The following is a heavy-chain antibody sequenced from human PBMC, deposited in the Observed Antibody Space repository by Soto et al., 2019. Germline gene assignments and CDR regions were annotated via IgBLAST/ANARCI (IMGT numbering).Heavy chain of an antibody. CDR1: GYTFTSYG. J-gene: IGHJ5*02. Sequence: ASVKVSCKASGYTFTSYGISWRRQAPGQGLEWMGWISAYNGNTNYAQKLQGRVTMTTDTSTSTAYMELRSLRSDDTAVYYCARDGPSYDFWSGYARRWFDPWGQGTLVTVSS. CDR2: ISAYNGNT. V-gene: IGHV1-18*01. CDR3: ARDGPSYDFWSGYARRWFDP. D-gene: IGHD3-3*01.